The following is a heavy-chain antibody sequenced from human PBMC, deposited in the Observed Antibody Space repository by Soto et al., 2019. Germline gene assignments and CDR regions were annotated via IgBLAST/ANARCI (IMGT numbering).Heavy chain of an antibody. CDR2: INAGNGNT. CDR1: GYTFTSYA. Sequence: ASVKVSCKASGYTFTSYAMHWVRQAPGQRLEWMGWINAGNGNTKYSQKFQGRVTITRDTSASTAYMELSSLRSEDTAVYYCASSPSTALESEKFPNTYYYYYGMDVWGQGTTVTVSS. CDR3: ASSPSTALESEKFPNTYYYYYGMDV. V-gene: IGHV1-3*01. J-gene: IGHJ6*02.